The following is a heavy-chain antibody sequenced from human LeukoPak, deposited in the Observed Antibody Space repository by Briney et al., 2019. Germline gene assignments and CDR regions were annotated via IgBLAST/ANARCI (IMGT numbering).Heavy chain of an antibody. Sequence: GGSLRLSCAASGFTFSSYAMSWIRQAPGKGLEWVSYISSSGSSIDYADSVKGRFTISRDNAKKSLYVQMNSLRAEDTAVYYCARVGPYCSGGSCYRLDYWGQGTLVTVSS. CDR3: ARVGPYCSGGSCYRLDY. V-gene: IGHV3-11*01. CDR2: ISSSGSSI. D-gene: IGHD2-15*01. J-gene: IGHJ4*02. CDR1: GFTFSSYA.